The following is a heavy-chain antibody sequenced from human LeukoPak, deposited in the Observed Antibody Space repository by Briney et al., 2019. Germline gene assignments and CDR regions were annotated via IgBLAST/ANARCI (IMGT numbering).Heavy chain of an antibody. CDR2: IWYDGSNK. CDR1: GFTFTSHG. J-gene: IGHJ4*02. CDR3: ARESRPYSSSEELDY. Sequence: GGSLRLSCAASGFTFTSHGMHWVRQAPGKGLEWVAVIWYDGSNKYYADSVKGRFTISRDNSKNTLYLQMNSLRAEDTAVYYCARESRPYSSSEELDYWGQGTLVTVSS. V-gene: IGHV3-33*01. D-gene: IGHD6-6*01.